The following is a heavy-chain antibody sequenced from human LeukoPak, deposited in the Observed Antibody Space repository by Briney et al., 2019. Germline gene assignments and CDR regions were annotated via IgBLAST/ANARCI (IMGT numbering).Heavy chain of an antibody. J-gene: IGHJ4*02. D-gene: IGHD5-18*01. Sequence: GGSLRLSCAASGFTFSTYSMNWIRQPPGKGLEWVSSISSSSGYIHYADSVKGRFTISRGNAKNSLYLQMNSLRDTDTAVYYCARGKVGYSYFDYWGKGTMVTVSS. V-gene: IGHV3-21*01. CDR1: GFTFSTYS. CDR2: ISSSSGYI. CDR3: ARGKVGYSYFDY.